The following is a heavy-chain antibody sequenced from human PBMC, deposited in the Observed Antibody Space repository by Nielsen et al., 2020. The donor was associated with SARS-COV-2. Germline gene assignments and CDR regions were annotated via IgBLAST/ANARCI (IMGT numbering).Heavy chain of an antibody. Sequence: GESLKISCAASGFTFSSYDMHWVRQATGKGLEWVSAIGTAGDTYYPGSVKGRFTISRDNSKNTLYLQMNSLRAEDTAVHYCARDLSPLLWFGESPFDYWGQGTLVTVSS. CDR3: ARDLSPLLWFGESPFDY. D-gene: IGHD3-10*01. CDR1: GFTFSSYD. CDR2: IGTAGDT. J-gene: IGHJ4*02. V-gene: IGHV3-13*01.